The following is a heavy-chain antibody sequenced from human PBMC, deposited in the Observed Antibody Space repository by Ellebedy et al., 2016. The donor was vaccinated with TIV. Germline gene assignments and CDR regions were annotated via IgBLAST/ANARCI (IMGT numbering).Heavy chain of an antibody. CDR3: SRVSGKYYFDY. CDR2: ITSTGDRT. Sequence: GESLKISXAASGFTFSSYAMSWVHQAPGKGLEWVSSITSTGDRTNYADSVKGRFTIARDNSNNTLYLQMSSLRAEDTAVYYCSRVSGKYYFDYWGQGTLVTVSS. D-gene: IGHD2-8*01. V-gene: IGHV3-23*01. CDR1: GFTFSSYA. J-gene: IGHJ4*02.